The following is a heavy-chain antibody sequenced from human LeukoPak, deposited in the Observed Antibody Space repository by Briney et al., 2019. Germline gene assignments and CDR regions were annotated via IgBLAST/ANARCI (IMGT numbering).Heavy chain of an antibody. CDR3: ARRAFGVVIIPAPDFDY. Sequence: SETLSLTCTVSGGSISSSSYYWGWIRQPPGKGLEWIGSIYYSGSTYYNPSLKSRVTISVDTSKNQFSLKLSSVTAADTAVYYCARRAFGVVIIPAPDFDYWGQGTLVTVSP. D-gene: IGHD3-3*01. V-gene: IGHV4-39*01. J-gene: IGHJ4*02. CDR2: IYYSGST. CDR1: GGSISSSSYY.